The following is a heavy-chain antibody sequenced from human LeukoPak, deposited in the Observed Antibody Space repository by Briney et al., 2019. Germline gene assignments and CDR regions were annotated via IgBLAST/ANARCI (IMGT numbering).Heavy chain of an antibody. V-gene: IGHV4-34*01. Sequence: SETLSLTRAVYGGSFSGYYWSWIRQPPGKGLEWIGEINHSGSTNYNPSLKSRVTISVDTSKNQFSLKLSSVTAADTAVYYCARLCIRYYDFWSGPHHFDYWGQGTLVTVSS. CDR2: INHSGST. D-gene: IGHD3-3*01. CDR1: GGSFSGYY. J-gene: IGHJ4*02. CDR3: ARLCIRYYDFWSGPHHFDY.